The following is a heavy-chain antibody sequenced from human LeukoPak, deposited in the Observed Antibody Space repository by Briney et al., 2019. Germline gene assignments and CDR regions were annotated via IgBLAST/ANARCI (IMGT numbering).Heavy chain of an antibody. Sequence: PGGSLRLSCAASGFTFSSYAIHWVRQAPGKGLEWVAVISYDGSNKYYADSVKGRSTLSRDNPKSTLYLQMNSLRAEDTAVYYCAKTPRNIAARQSYFDYWGQGALVTVSS. V-gene: IGHV3-30-3*02. D-gene: IGHD6-6*01. CDR2: ISYDGSNK. CDR3: AKTPRNIAARQSYFDY. J-gene: IGHJ4*02. CDR1: GFTFSSYA.